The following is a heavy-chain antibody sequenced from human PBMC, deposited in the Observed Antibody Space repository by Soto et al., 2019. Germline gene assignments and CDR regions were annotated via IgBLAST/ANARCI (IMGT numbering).Heavy chain of an antibody. V-gene: IGHV3-30*18. CDR1: GFTFSRYG. J-gene: IGHJ4*02. Sequence: VQLVESGGDLVQRGGSLRLSCAVSGFTFSRYGMHWVRQAPGMGLEWVAVISWDGLAQYYGDSVKGRFTISRDNSQSTLYLQMNSLRTEDTAIYYCAKETIQVGGPNYFDYWGQGVLVTVSS. CDR3: AKETIQVGGPNYFDY. D-gene: IGHD1-1*01. CDR2: ISWDGLAQ.